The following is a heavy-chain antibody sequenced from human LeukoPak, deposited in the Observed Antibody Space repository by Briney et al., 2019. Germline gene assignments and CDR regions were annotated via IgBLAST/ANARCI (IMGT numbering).Heavy chain of an antibody. Sequence: GRSLRLSCVASGFIFSSYGMHWVRQAPGKGLEWVGVIWYDGSDKRYADSVKGRFTFSRDNSRNTVYLEMNSLRAEDTAVYYCARDRNWASRNWYLDLWGRGTLVTVSS. V-gene: IGHV3-33*01. CDR1: GFIFSSYG. J-gene: IGHJ2*01. CDR2: IWYDGSDK. D-gene: IGHD7-27*01. CDR3: ARDRNWASRNWYLDL.